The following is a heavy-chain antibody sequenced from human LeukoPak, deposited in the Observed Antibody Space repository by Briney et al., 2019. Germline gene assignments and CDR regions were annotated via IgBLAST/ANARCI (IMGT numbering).Heavy chain of an antibody. V-gene: IGHV1-69*04. Sequence: GASVKVSCKASGGTFSSYAISWVRQAPGQGLEWMGRIIPILGMANYAQKFQGRVTITADKSTSTAYMELSSLRSEDTAVYYCARDPPRGYSYGYQAYNWFDPWGQGTLATVSS. D-gene: IGHD5-18*01. CDR3: ARDPPRGYSYGYQAYNWFDP. CDR1: GGTFSSYA. J-gene: IGHJ5*02. CDR2: IIPILGMA.